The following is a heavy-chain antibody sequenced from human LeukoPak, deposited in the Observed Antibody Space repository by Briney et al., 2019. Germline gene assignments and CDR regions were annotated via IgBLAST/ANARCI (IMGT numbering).Heavy chain of an antibody. V-gene: IGHV3-23*01. J-gene: IGHJ4*02. CDR1: GFTFSSYA. CDR3: ARLLDSSGYQYYFDY. Sequence: GGSLRLSCAASGFTFSSYAMSWVRQAPGKGLEWVSAISGSGGSTYYADSVKGRFTISRDNSKNTLYLQMNSLRAEDTTVYYCARLLDSSGYQYYFDYWGQGTLVTVSS. D-gene: IGHD3-22*01. CDR2: ISGSGGST.